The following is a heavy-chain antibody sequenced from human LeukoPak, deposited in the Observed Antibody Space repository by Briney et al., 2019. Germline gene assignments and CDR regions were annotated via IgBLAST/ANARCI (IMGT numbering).Heavy chain of an antibody. CDR1: GGSISSSSYY. J-gene: IGHJ4*02. D-gene: IGHD6-13*01. CDR2: IYYSGST. V-gene: IGHV4-39*01. CDR3: ARHLGGAAAGMVWDY. Sequence: SETPSLTCTVSGGSISSSSYYWGWIRQPPGKGLEWIGSIYYSGSTYYNPSLKSRVTISVDTSKNQFSLKLSSVTAADTAVYYCARHLGGAAAGMVWDYWGQGTLVTVSS.